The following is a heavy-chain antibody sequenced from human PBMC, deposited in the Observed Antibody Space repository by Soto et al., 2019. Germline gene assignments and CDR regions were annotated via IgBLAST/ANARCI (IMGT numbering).Heavy chain of an antibody. V-gene: IGHV4-31*03. Sequence: SETLSLTCTVSGGSISSGGYYWSWIRQHPGKGLEWIGYIYYSGSTYYNPSLKSRVTISVDTSKNQFSLKLSSVTAADTAVYYCAVRVRGVYNWFDPWGQGTLVTVSS. CDR2: IYYSGST. J-gene: IGHJ5*02. CDR1: GGSISSGGYY. CDR3: AVRVRGVYNWFDP. D-gene: IGHD3-10*01.